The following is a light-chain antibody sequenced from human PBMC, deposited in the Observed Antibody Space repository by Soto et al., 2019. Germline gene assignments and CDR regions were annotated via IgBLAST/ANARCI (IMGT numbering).Light chain of an antibody. CDR1: QSVLYSSDNKNY. J-gene: IGKJ1*01. CDR2: WAS. CDR3: QQYYTTPRT. Sequence: DIVMTHSPDSLAVSLGERATINCKSSQSVLYSSDNKNYLTWYQQKPGQPPKLLIYWASTRRSGVPDRFSGSGSGTDFTLTISSLQAEDVAVYYCQQYYTTPRTFGQGTKVDIK. V-gene: IGKV4-1*01.